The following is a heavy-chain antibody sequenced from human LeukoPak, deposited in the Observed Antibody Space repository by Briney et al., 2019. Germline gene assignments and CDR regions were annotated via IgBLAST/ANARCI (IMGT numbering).Heavy chain of an antibody. Sequence: SVKVSCKASGGTFSSYAISWVRQAPGQGLEWMGRIIPIFGTANYAQKFQGRVTITTDESTSSAYMELSSLRSEDTAVYYCARIIAVAVNDAFDIWGQGTMVTVSS. D-gene: IGHD6-19*01. CDR1: GGTFSSYA. V-gene: IGHV1-69*05. J-gene: IGHJ3*02. CDR2: IIPIFGTA. CDR3: ARIIAVAVNDAFDI.